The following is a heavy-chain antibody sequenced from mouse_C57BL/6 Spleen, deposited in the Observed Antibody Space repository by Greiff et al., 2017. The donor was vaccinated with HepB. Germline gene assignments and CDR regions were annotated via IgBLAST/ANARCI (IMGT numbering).Heavy chain of an antibody. D-gene: IGHD2-4*01. J-gene: IGHJ1*03. CDR3: AGYNDYDYDPAFDV. V-gene: IGHV7-3*01. Sequence: EVQLQESGGGLVQPGGSLSLSCAASGFTFTDYYISWVRQPPGKALEWLGFIRNKANGYTTEYNSSVKARFTISRDDYQSILYLHMNALRAEDSATYYCAGYNDYDYDPAFDVWGKGTTVTVSS. CDR2: IRNKANGYTT. CDR1: GFTFTDYY.